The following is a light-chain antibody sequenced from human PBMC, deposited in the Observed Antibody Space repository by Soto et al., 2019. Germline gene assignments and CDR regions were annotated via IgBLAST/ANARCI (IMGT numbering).Light chain of an antibody. CDR3: QEADSFPLIT. CDR2: AAS. V-gene: IGKV1-39*01. CDR1: QSISSY. Sequence: DIQMTQSPSSLSASVADRVTTTCRASQSISSYLNWYQQTPGKAHKLLIYAASSLQSGVPSRFSGSASGTDFTLTISSLQPEDFATYCCQEADSFPLITFGQGTRLEIK. J-gene: IGKJ5*01.